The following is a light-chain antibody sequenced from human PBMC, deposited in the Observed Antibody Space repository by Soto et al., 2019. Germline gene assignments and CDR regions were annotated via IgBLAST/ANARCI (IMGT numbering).Light chain of an antibody. Sequence: QTVVTQEPSLSVSPGGIVTLTCGSSTGAVTSSHYPYWFQQKPGQAPRTLIYDTTNKHSWTPARFSGSLLGGKAALTLSGAQPEDEAEYDCLLSYSVAYGGTTVVFGGGTKLTVL. CDR3: LLSYSVAYGGTTVV. CDR1: TGAVTSSHY. CDR2: DTT. V-gene: IGLV7-46*01. J-gene: IGLJ2*01.